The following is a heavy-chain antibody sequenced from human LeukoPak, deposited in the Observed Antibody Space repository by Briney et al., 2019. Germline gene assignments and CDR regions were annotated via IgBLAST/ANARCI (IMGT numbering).Heavy chain of an antibody. Sequence: ASVKVSCKASGGTFSSYAISWVRQAPGQGLEWMGGIIPLLGTVNYAQRFQGRVTITADESTSTAYMELSSLRSEDTAVYYCARGPSGYHNTGGQGTLVTVSS. J-gene: IGHJ4*02. CDR2: IIPLLGTV. CDR3: ARGPSGYHNT. V-gene: IGHV1-69*01. D-gene: IGHD5-12*01. CDR1: GGTFSSYA.